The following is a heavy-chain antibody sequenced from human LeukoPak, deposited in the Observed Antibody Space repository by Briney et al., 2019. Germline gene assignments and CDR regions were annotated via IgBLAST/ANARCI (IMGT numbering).Heavy chain of an antibody. J-gene: IGHJ4*02. CDR3: ARGLRQSRGYCSGGSCYAGDY. CDR2: ISYSGSSQ. D-gene: IGHD2-15*01. Sequence: GGSLRLSCAASGFTFSTYAMHWVRQAPGKGLEWVAVISYSGSSQYYAASVKGRFTISRDNSENTLYLQMNSLGLEDTAVYYCARGLRQSRGYCSGGSCYAGDYWGQGTLVTVSS. CDR1: GFTFSTYA. V-gene: IGHV3-30-3*01.